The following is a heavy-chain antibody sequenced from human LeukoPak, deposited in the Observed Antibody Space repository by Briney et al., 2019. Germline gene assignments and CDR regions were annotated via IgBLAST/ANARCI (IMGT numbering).Heavy chain of an antibody. CDR2: IKGDGIST. D-gene: IGHD3-3*01. CDR1: GFDFSSNW. J-gene: IGHJ4*02. V-gene: IGHV3-74*01. CDR3: AKDHYWSIDY. Sequence: GGSLRLSCAASGFDFSSNWMHWVRHAPGQGLVWVSRIKGDGISTNYADSVKGRFTISRDIAKNTLYLQMNSLRAEDTGVYYCAKDHYWSIDYWGRETLVTVSS.